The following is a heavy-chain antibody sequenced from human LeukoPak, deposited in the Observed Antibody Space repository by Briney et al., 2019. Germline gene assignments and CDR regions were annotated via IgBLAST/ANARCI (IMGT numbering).Heavy chain of an antibody. CDR3: ARSTAFLDY. V-gene: IGHV4-59*12. Sequence: SETLSLTCTVSGGSISSYYWSWIRQPPGKGLEWIGYIYYSGSTNYNPSLKSRVTISVDTSKNQFSLKLSSVTAADTAVYYCARSTAFLDYWGQGTLVTVSS. CDR1: GGSISSYY. CDR2: IYYSGST. D-gene: IGHD3-3*02. J-gene: IGHJ4*02.